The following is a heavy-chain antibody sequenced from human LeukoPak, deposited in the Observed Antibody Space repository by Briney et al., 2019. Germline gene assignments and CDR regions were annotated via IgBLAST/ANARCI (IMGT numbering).Heavy chain of an antibody. CDR2: IYTSGST. CDR3: ARDGDSSSWLEYYFDY. CDR1: GGSISSYY. Sequence: SETLSLTCTVSGGSISSYYWSWLRQPAGKGLEWIGRIYTSGSTNYNPSLKSRVTMSVDTSKNQFSLKLSSVTAADTAVYYCARDGDSSSWLEYYFDYWGQGTLVTVSS. D-gene: IGHD6-13*01. V-gene: IGHV4-4*07. J-gene: IGHJ4*02.